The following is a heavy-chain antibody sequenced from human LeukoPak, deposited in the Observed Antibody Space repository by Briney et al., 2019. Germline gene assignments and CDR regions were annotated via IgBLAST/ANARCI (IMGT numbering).Heavy chain of an antibody. CDR3: ARRGGYNYGFDY. V-gene: IGHV4-59*04. CDR2: VYYSGST. CDR1: SGSINNYY. D-gene: IGHD5-18*01. Sequence: KPSETLSLTCSVSSGSINNYYWSWIRQPPGKGLEWLGDVYYSGSTYYNPSLKSRVTISVDTSKNQFSLKLSSVTAADTAVYYCARRGGYNYGFDYWGQGTLVTVSS. J-gene: IGHJ4*02.